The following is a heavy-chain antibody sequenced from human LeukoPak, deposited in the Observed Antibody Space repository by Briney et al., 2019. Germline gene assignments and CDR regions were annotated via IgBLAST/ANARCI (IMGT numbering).Heavy chain of an antibody. CDR2: VSGGGAST. Sequence: GGSLRLSCAAFGFTFSTYAMSWVRQAPGKGLEWVSDVSGGGASTYYADSVKGRFTISRDNSKSTLYLQMDSLRAENTAVYYCAKFSGRLLVEYYFDYWGQGTLVTVSS. CDR3: AKFSGRLLVEYYFDY. J-gene: IGHJ4*02. D-gene: IGHD2-8*02. V-gene: IGHV3-23*01. CDR1: GFTFSTYA.